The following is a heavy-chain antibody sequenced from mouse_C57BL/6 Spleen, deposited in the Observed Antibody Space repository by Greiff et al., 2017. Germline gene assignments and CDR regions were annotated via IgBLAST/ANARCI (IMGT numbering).Heavy chain of an antibody. Sequence: VQLQQPGAELVKPGASVKLSCKASGYNFTSYWMHWVKQRPGQGLEWIGMIHPNSGSTNYNRKFKSKATLTVDKSSSTAYMQLSSLASEDAAVYYRARDPYYFDYWGQGTTRTVSS. CDR3: ARDPYYFDY. J-gene: IGHJ2*01. CDR2: IHPNSGST. CDR1: GYNFTSYW. V-gene: IGHV1-64*01.